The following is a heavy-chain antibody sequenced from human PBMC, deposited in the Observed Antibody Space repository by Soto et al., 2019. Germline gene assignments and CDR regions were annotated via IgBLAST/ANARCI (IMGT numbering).Heavy chain of an antibody. CDR2: FESGGSI. Sequence: RGSLRLSCAASGFSVRTNYMTGVRQAPGKGLEWVSVFESGGSIYYAESVKGRFIISRDYAKNTVYLQMNSLRAEDTAVYYCARAGVTPDFFDYWGQGTLVTVSS. J-gene: IGHJ4*02. D-gene: IGHD2-21*02. CDR1: GFSVRTNY. CDR3: ARAGVTPDFFDY. V-gene: IGHV3-53*01.